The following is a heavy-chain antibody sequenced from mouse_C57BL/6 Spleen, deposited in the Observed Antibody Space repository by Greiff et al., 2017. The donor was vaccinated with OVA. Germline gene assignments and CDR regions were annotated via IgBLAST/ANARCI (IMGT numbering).Heavy chain of an antibody. CDR2: IDPEDGET. J-gene: IGHJ2*01. V-gene: IGHV14-2*01. D-gene: IGHD1-1*01. CDR3: ARHYYGSSYSFDY. CDR1: GFNIKDYY. Sequence: EVQLQHSGAELVKPGASVKLSCTASGFNIKDYYMHWVKQRTEQGLEWIGRIDPEDGETKYDPKFQGKATITADTSSNTAYLQLSSLTSEDTAVYYCARHYYGSSYSFDYWGQGTTLTVSS.